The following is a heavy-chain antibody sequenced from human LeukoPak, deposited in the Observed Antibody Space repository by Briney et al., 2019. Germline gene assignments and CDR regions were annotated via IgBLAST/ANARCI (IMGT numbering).Heavy chain of an antibody. CDR2: ISRSGDTI. V-gene: IGHV3-48*03. Sequence: GGSLRLSRAASGFTFSRYEMNWVRQAPGKGLEWVSYISRSGDTIYFADSVKGRFTISRDNAKNSLYLQMSSLRAEDTAVYYCARCPRWAHFDYWGQGTLVTVSS. CDR1: GFTFSRYE. D-gene: IGHD4-23*01. J-gene: IGHJ4*02. CDR3: ARCPRWAHFDY.